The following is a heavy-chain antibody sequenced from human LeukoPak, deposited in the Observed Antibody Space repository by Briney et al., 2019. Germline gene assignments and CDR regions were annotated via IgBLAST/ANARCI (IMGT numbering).Heavy chain of an antibody. D-gene: IGHD3-22*01. J-gene: IGHJ5*02. CDR2: IYYSGST. V-gene: IGHV4-39*01. CDR3: ARRPKTYYDSSGYYH. CDR1: GGSISSSSYY. Sequence: SETLSLTCTVSGGSISSSSYYWGWIRQPPGKGLEWIGSIYYSGSTYYNPSLKSRVTISVDTSKNQFSLKLSSVTAADADVYYCARRPKTYYDSSGYYHWGQGTLVTVSS.